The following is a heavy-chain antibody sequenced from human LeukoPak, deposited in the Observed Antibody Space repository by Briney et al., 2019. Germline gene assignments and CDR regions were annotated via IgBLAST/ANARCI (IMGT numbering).Heavy chain of an antibody. D-gene: IGHD2-2*01. Sequence: SQTLSLTCTVSGVSISGGDYYWSWIRQPPGKGLEWSGYIYYSGSTYYNPSLKSRVTISVDTSKNQFSLKLSSVTAADTAVYYCASHLVVPAAMDNYYGMDVWGKGTTVTVSS. V-gene: IGHV4-30-4*01. J-gene: IGHJ6*04. CDR2: IYYSGST. CDR1: GVSISGGDYY. CDR3: ASHLVVPAAMDNYYGMDV.